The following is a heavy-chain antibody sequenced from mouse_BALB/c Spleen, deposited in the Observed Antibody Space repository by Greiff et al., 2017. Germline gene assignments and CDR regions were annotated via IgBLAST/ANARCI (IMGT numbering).Heavy chain of an antibody. Sequence: VQLQQTGPELVKPGASVKISCKASGYSFTDYIMLWVKQSHGKSLEWIGNINPYYGSTSYNLKFKGKATLTVDKSSSTAYMQLNSLTSEDSAVYYCAREDGSSYEFAYWGQGTLVTVSA. CDR2: INPYYGST. J-gene: IGHJ3*01. D-gene: IGHD1-1*01. CDR3: AREDGSSYEFAY. CDR1: GYSFTDYI. V-gene: IGHV1-39*01.